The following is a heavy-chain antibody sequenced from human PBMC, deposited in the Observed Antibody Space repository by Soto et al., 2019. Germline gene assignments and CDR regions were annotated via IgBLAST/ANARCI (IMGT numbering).Heavy chain of an antibody. Sequence: SETLSLTCTVSGGSISSSSYYWGWIRQPPGKGLEWIGSIYYSGSTYYNPSLKSRVTKSVDTSKNQFSLKLSSVTAADTAVYYCARLKSPSPHNYYMDVWGKGTTVTVSS. J-gene: IGHJ6*03. CDR2: IYYSGST. CDR3: ARLKSPSPHNYYMDV. D-gene: IGHD2-2*01. V-gene: IGHV4-39*01. CDR1: GGSISSSSYY.